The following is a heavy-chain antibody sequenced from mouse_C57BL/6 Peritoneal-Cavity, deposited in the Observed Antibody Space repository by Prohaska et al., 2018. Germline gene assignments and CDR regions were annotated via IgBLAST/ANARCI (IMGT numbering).Heavy chain of an antibody. V-gene: IGHV11-2*01. CDR2: INSDGSEI. CDR1: GFTFSGFW. Sequence: EVQLLETGGGLVQPGGSRGLSCEGSGFTFSGFWMSWVRQTPGKTLAWIGEINSDGSEINYAPCIKDRFTIFRDNDKSTLYLQMSNVRSEDTATYFCMRYGNSWYFDVWGTGTTVTVSS. CDR3: MRYGNSWYFDV. D-gene: IGHD2-1*01. J-gene: IGHJ1*03.